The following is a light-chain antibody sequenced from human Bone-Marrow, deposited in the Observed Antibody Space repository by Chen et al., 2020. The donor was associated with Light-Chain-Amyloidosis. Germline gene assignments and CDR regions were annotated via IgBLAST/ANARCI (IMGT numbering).Light chain of an antibody. J-gene: IGLJ1*01. CDR2: EVT. V-gene: IGLV2-14*01. CDR3: SSYTITNTLV. CDR1: SSDVGGDNH. Sequence: QSALTQPASVSGSPGQSFPIPCPGTSSDVGGDNHVSWYQQHPDKAPKLMIYEVTNRPSWVPDRFSGSKSDNTASLTISGLQTEDEADYFCSSYTITNTLVFGSGTRVTVL.